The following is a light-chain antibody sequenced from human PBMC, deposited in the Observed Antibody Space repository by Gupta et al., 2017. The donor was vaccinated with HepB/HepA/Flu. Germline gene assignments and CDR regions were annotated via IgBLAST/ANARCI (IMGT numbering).Light chain of an antibody. V-gene: IGKV3-11*01. CDR1: QSVSSY. J-gene: IGKJ5*01. Sequence: EIVLTQSPATLSLSPGERATLSCRASQSVSSYLAWYKQKPGQAPRLLIYDASNRATGIPARFSGSGYGTDFTLTISSREPEDFAVYYCQQRSTWPPITFGQGTRLEIK. CDR3: QQRSTWPPIT. CDR2: DAS.